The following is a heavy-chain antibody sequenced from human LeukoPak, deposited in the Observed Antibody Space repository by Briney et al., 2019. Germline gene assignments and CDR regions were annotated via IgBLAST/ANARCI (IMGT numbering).Heavy chain of an antibody. Sequence: PGGSLRLSCAASGFTFSSYAMHWVRQAPGKGLEWVAVISYDGSNKYYADSVKGRFTISRDNSKNTLYLQMNSLRAEDTAVYYCARAMVVVVPAASYYFDYWGQGTQVTVSS. CDR2: ISYDGSNK. CDR3: ARAMVVVVPAASYYFDY. D-gene: IGHD2-2*01. CDR1: GFTFSSYA. J-gene: IGHJ4*02. V-gene: IGHV3-30-3*01.